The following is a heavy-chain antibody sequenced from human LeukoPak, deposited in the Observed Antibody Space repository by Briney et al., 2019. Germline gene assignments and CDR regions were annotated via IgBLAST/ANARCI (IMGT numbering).Heavy chain of an antibody. CDR3: ARSLTGVTIY. Sequence: GGSLRLSCAASGFTFSSYWMTWVRQAPGKGLEWVANIKPDGSEKSYVDSVRGRFTISRDNAKNSLYLQMNSLRAEDTAVYYCARSLTGVTIYWGQGTLVTVSS. CDR1: GFTFSSYW. D-gene: IGHD7-27*01. V-gene: IGHV3-7*01. CDR2: IKPDGSEK. J-gene: IGHJ4*02.